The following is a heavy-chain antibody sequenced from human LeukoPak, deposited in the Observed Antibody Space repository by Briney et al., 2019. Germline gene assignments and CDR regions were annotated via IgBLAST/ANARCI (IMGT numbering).Heavy chain of an antibody. Sequence: PGRSLRLSCAASGFTFSSYAMHWVRQAPGKGLEWVAVISYDGSNKYYADSVKGRFTISRDNSKNTLYLQMNSLRAEDTAVHYCARGYSYGTSRYYYGMDVWGQGTTVTVSS. CDR3: ARGYSYGTSRYYYGMDV. CDR1: GFTFSSYA. J-gene: IGHJ6*02. CDR2: ISYDGSNK. D-gene: IGHD5-18*01. V-gene: IGHV3-30-3*01.